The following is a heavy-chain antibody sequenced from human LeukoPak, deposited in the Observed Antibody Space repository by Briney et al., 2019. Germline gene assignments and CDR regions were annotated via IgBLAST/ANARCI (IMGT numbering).Heavy chain of an antibody. V-gene: IGHV5-51*01. J-gene: IGHJ5*02. CDR3: ARQPGAGWFDP. CDR1: GYSFTSSW. Sequence: GESLKISCPASGYSFTSSWIGWARQMPGKGLEWMAIINPGDSDTRYSPSFQGQVTISADKSISTVYLQWGSLKAPDTAMYYCARQPGAGWFDPWGQGTLVTVSS. CDR2: INPGDSDT. D-gene: IGHD3-10*01.